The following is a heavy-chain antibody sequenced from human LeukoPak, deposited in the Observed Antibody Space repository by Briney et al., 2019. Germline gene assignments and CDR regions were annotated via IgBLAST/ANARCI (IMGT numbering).Heavy chain of an antibody. Sequence: PGGSLRLSCAASGFTFSSYGMHWVRQAPGKGLEWVAVIWYDGSEKYYADSVKGRFTISRDNSKDTLYLQMNSLRAEDTAVYYCARGYYDSSGYYLIDYWGQGTLVTVSS. CDR1: GFTFSSYG. CDR2: IWYDGSEK. D-gene: IGHD3-22*01. CDR3: ARGYYDSSGYYLIDY. J-gene: IGHJ4*02. V-gene: IGHV3-33*01.